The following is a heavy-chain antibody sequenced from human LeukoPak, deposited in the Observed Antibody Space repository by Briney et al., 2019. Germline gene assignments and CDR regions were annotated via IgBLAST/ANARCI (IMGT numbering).Heavy chain of an antibody. J-gene: IGHJ4*02. CDR3: AREGGYSYGYSY. D-gene: IGHD5-18*01. CDR2: IYSGGST. Sequence: GSLRLSCAASGFSVSNNYMTWVRQAPGKGLEWVSIIYSGGSTYYADSVKGRFTISRDSSKNTLYLQMNSLRAEDTAVFYCAREGGYSYGYSYWGQGTLVTVSS. V-gene: IGHV3-53*01. CDR1: GFSVSNNY.